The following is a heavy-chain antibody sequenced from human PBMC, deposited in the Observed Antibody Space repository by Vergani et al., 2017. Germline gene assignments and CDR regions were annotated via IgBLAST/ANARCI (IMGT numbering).Heavy chain of an antibody. V-gene: IGHV4-34*01. Sequence: QVQLQQWGAGLLKPSETPSLTCAVYGESFSGYYWSWIRQPPGKGLEWIGEINHGGSTNYSPSLKSRVTISVDTSKNQFSLMLNSVTAADTAVYYCARLSLGSTIYYWSQGTLVTVSS. CDR1: GESFSGYY. CDR2: INHGGST. D-gene: IGHD6-13*01. CDR3: ARLSLGSTIYY. J-gene: IGHJ4*02.